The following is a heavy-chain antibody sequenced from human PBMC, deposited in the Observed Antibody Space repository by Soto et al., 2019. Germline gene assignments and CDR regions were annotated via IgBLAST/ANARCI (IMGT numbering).Heavy chain of an antibody. Sequence: GGSLRLSCAASGFTFSSYGMHWVRQAPGKGLEWVAVIWYDGSNKYYADSVKGRFTISRDNSKNTLYLQMNSLRAEDTAVYYCARDLFRSAGIAAAGNYYYYGMDVWGQGTTVTVSS. D-gene: IGHD6-13*01. CDR3: ARDLFRSAGIAAAGNYYYYGMDV. CDR2: IWYDGSNK. J-gene: IGHJ6*02. CDR1: GFTFSSYG. V-gene: IGHV3-33*01.